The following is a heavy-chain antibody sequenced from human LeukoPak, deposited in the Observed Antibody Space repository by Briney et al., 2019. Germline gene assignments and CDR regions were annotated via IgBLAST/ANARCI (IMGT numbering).Heavy chain of an antibody. CDR3: GRVEGGPPNWFDP. V-gene: IGHV3-53*01. J-gene: IGHJ5*02. Sequence: GGSLRLSCAASGFTVSSNYMSWVRQAPGKGLEWVSVIYSGGGTYYADSVKGRFTISRDNSKNTLYLQMNSLRAEDTAVYYCGRVEGGPPNWFDPWGQGTLVTVSS. D-gene: IGHD2-15*01. CDR2: IYSGGGT. CDR1: GFTVSSNY.